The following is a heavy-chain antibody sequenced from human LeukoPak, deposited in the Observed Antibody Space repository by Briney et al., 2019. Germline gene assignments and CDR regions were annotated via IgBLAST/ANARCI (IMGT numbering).Heavy chain of an antibody. D-gene: IGHD5-18*01. J-gene: IGHJ4*02. CDR3: ARVVGGYVGYIFDY. Sequence: SETLSLTCTVSGGSISRYYWSWVRDPPGKGLEWVRYIYYSGSTNRSPTLTSQVTISVVTSKIQFSLKLSSVAAADAAVYYCARVVGGYVGYIFDYWGQGTLVTVSS. V-gene: IGHV4-59*01. CDR1: GGSISRYY. CDR2: IYYSGST.